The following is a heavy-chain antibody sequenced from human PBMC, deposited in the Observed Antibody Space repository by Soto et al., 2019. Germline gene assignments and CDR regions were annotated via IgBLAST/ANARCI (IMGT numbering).Heavy chain of an antibody. V-gene: IGHV4-39*01. J-gene: IGHJ4*02. CDR1: GGSISSSSYY. D-gene: IGHD3-22*01. Sequence: PSETLSLTCTVSGGSISSSSYYWGWIRQPPGKGLEWIGSIYYSGSTYYNPSLKSRVTISVETSKNQFSLKLSSVTAADTAVYYCGIYYYDSGGYYYVPGVYWGRGTLVTVSS. CDR2: IYYSGST. CDR3: GIYYYDSGGYYYVPGVY.